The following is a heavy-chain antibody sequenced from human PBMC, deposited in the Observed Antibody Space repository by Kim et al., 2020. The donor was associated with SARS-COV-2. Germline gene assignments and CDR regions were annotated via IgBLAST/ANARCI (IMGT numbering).Heavy chain of an antibody. Sequence: SETLSLTCTVSGGSISSGDYYWSWIRQPPGKGLVWIGYIFYSGSTYYNPSLESRVTISVDTSKKQFSLNLNSEPASDTAVYYCPRGEQADYSYAIDVWGQGTTVSVSS. CDR3: PRGEQADYSYAIDV. CDR2: IFYSGST. D-gene: IGHD3-16*01. CDR1: GGSISSGDYY. V-gene: IGHV4-30-4*01. J-gene: IGHJ6*02.